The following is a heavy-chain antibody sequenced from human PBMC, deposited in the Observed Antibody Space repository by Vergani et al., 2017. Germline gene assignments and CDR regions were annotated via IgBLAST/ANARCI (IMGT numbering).Heavy chain of an antibody. Sequence: EVQLLESGGGLVQTGGSLRLSCAASGFTFSSYAMSWVRQAPGKGLEWVSVIYSGGSSTYYADSVKGRFTISRDNSKNTLYLQMNSLRAEDTAVYYCAKDGGYSGYDGYFDYWGQGTLVTVSS. D-gene: IGHD5-12*01. CDR1: GFTFSSYA. CDR2: IYSGGSST. CDR3: AKDGGYSGYDGYFDY. V-gene: IGHV3-23*03. J-gene: IGHJ4*02.